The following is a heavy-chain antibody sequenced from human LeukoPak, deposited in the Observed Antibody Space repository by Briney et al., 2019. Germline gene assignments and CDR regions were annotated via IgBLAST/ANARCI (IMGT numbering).Heavy chain of an antibody. D-gene: IGHD2-15*01. J-gene: IGHJ6*02. CDR1: GFTVSSNY. CDR2: IYSGGST. V-gene: IGHV3-53*01. Sequence: GGSLRLSCAASGFTVSSNYMSWVRQAPGKGLEWVSVIYSGGSTYYADSVKGRFTISRDNSKNTLYLQMNSLRAEDTAVYYCAKAPKPHCSGGSCYEIYYYYGMDVWGQGTTVTVSS. CDR3: AKAPKPHCSGGSCYEIYYYYGMDV.